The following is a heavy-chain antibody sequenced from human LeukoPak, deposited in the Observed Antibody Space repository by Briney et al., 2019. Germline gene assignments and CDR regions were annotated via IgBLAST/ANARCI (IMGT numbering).Heavy chain of an antibody. Sequence: ASVKVPCKASGYTFTGYYMHWVRQAPGQGLEWMGWINPNSGDTNHAQKFQGRVTMTRDTSISTAYMELSRLRSDDTAVYYCARGWRVVDYWGQGTLVTVSS. CDR1: GYTFTGYY. CDR2: INPNSGDT. D-gene: IGHD6-13*01. CDR3: ARGWRVVDY. V-gene: IGHV1-2*02. J-gene: IGHJ4*02.